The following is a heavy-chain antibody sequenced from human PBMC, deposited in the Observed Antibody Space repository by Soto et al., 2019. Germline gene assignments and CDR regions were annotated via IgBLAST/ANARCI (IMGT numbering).Heavy chain of an antibody. CDR1: GFTFSSYW. J-gene: IGHJ6*03. Sequence: GGSLRLSCAASGFTFSSYWMSWVRQAPGKGLEWVANIKQDGSEKYYVDSVKGRFTISRDNAKNSLYLQMNSLRAEDTAVYYCARVVRRYNWNYGGEGYYYMDVWGKGTTVTVSS. CDR3: ARVVRRYNWNYGGEGYYYMDV. CDR2: IKQDGSEK. D-gene: IGHD1-7*01. V-gene: IGHV3-7*01.